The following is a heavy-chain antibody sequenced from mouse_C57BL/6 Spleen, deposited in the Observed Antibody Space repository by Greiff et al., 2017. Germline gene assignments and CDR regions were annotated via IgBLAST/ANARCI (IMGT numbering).Heavy chain of an antibody. CDR2: IYPGDGDT. D-gene: IGHD2-3*01. CDR1: GYAFSSYW. CDR3: ASGDGYLFAY. Sequence: VQVVESGAELVKPGASVKISCKASGYAFSSYWMNWVKQRPGKGLEWIGQIYPGDGDTNYNGKFKGKATLTADKSSSTAYMQLSSLTSEDSAVYFCASGDGYLFAYWGQGTLVTVSA. V-gene: IGHV1-80*01. J-gene: IGHJ3*01.